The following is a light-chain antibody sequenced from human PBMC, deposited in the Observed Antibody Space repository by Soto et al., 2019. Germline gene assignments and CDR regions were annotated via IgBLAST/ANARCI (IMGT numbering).Light chain of an antibody. Sequence: EIVMTQSPATLSVSPGERATLSCRASQSVSSDLAWYQQKPGQAPRLLIYGASTRATGIPARFSGSGSGTEFTLTISSLQSEDFAVYCCQQYNNWPWTFGQGTKVDSK. CDR3: QQYNNWPWT. V-gene: IGKV3-15*01. CDR2: GAS. J-gene: IGKJ1*01. CDR1: QSVSSD.